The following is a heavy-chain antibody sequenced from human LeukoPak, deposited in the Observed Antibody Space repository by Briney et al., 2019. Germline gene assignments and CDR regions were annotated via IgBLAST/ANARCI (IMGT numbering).Heavy chain of an antibody. CDR1: GFTFSSYG. Sequence: GGSLRLSCAASGFTFSSYGMHWVRQAPGKGLEWVAVISYDGSNKYYADSVKGRFTISRDNSKNTLYLQMNSLRAEDTAVYYCAKDSYYSGWYLNYYYDMDVWGQGTTVTVSS. CDR2: ISYDGSNK. J-gene: IGHJ6*02. D-gene: IGHD6-19*01. V-gene: IGHV3-30*18. CDR3: AKDSYYSGWYLNYYYDMDV.